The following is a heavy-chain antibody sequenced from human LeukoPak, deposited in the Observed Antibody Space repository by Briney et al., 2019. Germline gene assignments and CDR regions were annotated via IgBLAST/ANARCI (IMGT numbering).Heavy chain of an antibody. J-gene: IGHJ3*02. CDR3: ARDRVVITWGAFDI. D-gene: IGHD3-22*01. V-gene: IGHV4-39*07. CDR1: GGSVSSSSYY. Sequence: PSETLSLTCTVSGGSVSSSSYYWGWIRQPPGKGLDWIGSIYYSGSTYYNPSLKSRVTIFVDTSKNQFSLKLSSVTAADTAVYYCARDRVVITWGAFDIWGQGTMVTVSS. CDR2: IYYSGST.